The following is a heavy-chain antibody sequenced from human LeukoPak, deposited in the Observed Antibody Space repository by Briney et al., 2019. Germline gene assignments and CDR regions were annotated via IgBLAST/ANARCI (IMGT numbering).Heavy chain of an antibody. J-gene: IGHJ4*02. CDR3: AKDGLAAADPTEDY. CDR1: GFTFSSYA. V-gene: IGHV3-23*01. Sequence: GGSLRLSCAASGFTFSSYAMSWVRQAPGKGLEWVSAISGSGGSAYYADSMKGRFTISRDNSKNTLYLQMNSLRAEDTAVYYCAKDGLAAADPTEDYWGQGTLVTVSS. CDR2: ISGSGGSA. D-gene: IGHD6-13*01.